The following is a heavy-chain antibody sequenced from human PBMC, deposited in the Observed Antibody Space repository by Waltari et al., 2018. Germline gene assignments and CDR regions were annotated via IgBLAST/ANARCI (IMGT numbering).Heavy chain of an antibody. V-gene: IGHV3-23*01. CDR3: AREEGATNDAFDI. CDR1: GFTFSSYA. Sequence: EVQLLESGGGLVQPGGSLRLSCAASGFTFSSYAMSWVSQAPGNGLEWFSVISGSGGSTYYVDSVKGRFTISRDNAKNSLYLQMNSLRAEDTAVYYCAREEGATNDAFDIWGQGTMVTVSS. CDR2: ISGSGGST. D-gene: IGHD1-26*01. J-gene: IGHJ3*02.